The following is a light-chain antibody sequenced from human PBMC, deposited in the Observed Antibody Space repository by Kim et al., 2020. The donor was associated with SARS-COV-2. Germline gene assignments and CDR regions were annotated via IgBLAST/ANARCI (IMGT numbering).Light chain of an antibody. J-gene: IGKJ4*01. V-gene: IGKV3-11*01. CDR1: QSVTGY. CDR2: DSS. CDR3: QQRGNWPLT. Sequence: VSPGDRATLSRRASQSVTGYLAWYQQKFGQAPRLLIYDSSNRATGIPARFSGSGSGTDFTLTISSLEPEDFAIYYCQQRGNWPLTFGGGTKVDIK.